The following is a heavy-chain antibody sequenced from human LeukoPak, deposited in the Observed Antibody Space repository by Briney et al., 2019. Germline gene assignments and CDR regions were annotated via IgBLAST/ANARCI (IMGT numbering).Heavy chain of an antibody. Sequence: GASVKVSCKGSGGTFSSDAISWVRQAPGQGLEWMGGIIPIFGTANYAQKFQGRVTITADESTSTAYMELSSLRSEDTAVYYCAREKETTVTTSSYYYYYMDVWGKGTTVTVSS. CDR2: IIPIFGTA. J-gene: IGHJ6*03. CDR1: GGTFSSDA. V-gene: IGHV1-69*13. D-gene: IGHD4-11*01. CDR3: AREKETTVTTSSYYYYYMDV.